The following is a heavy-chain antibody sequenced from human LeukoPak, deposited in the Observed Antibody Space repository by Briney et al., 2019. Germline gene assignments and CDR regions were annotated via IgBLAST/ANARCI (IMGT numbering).Heavy chain of an antibody. CDR1: GGSFSGYY. Sequence: PSETLSLTCAVYGGSFSGYYWSWIRQPPGKRLEWIGEINHSGSTNYNPSLKSRVTISVDTSKNQFSLKLSSVTAADTAVYYCARAYSSSWYYWFDPWGQGTLVTVST. CDR2: INHSGST. CDR3: ARAYSSSWYYWFDP. D-gene: IGHD6-13*01. V-gene: IGHV4-34*01. J-gene: IGHJ5*02.